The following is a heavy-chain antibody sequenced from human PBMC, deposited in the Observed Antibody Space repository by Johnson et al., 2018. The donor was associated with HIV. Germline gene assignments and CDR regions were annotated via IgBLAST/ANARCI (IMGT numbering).Heavy chain of an antibody. CDR3: ARDLPGIYDAFDL. CDR1: GFTFSNYW. CDR2: IYSDGTT. D-gene: IGHD1-26*01. J-gene: IGHJ3*01. Sequence: VQLVESGGGLVQPGGSLRLSCAASGFTFSNYWMHWVRQAPGKGLEWVSVIYSDGTTSFAQSVKGRFSISRDVSKNILYLQMHSLRTEDTAYYYCARDLPGIYDAFDLWGQGTKVTISS. V-gene: IGHV3-66*01.